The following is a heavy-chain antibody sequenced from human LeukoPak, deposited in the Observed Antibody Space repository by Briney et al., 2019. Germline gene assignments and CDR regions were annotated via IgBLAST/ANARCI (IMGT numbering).Heavy chain of an antibody. J-gene: IGHJ4*02. Sequence: SLRLSCAASGFTFDDYAMHWVRQAPGRGLEWVSGISWNSGSIGYADSVKGRFTISRDNAKNSLYLQMNSLRAEGTALYYCAKDMLATVVTPSDYWGQGTLVTVSS. V-gene: IGHV3-9*01. CDR2: ISWNSGSI. CDR3: AKDMLATVVTPSDY. D-gene: IGHD4-23*01. CDR1: GFTFDDYA.